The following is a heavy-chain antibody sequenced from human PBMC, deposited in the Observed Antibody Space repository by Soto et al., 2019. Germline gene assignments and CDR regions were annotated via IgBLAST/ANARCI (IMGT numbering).Heavy chain of an antibody. CDR2: ISYDGNNK. J-gene: IGHJ6*04. CDR1: GLTFSSYG. D-gene: IGHD5-18*01. CDR3: AKDLWAYSRNAMDV. V-gene: IGHV3-30*18. Sequence: PGGSLRLSCAASGLTFSSYGMHWVRQAPGKGLEWVAVISYDGNNKYYADSVKGRLTISRDNSKNTLSLQMNRLRAEDTAVYYCAKDLWAYSRNAMDVWGKGTTVTVSS.